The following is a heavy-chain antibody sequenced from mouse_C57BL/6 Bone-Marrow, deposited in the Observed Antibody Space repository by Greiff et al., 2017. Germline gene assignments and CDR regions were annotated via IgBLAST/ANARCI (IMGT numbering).Heavy chain of an antibody. Sequence: EVQVEESGPELVKPGASVKISCKASGYSFTGYYMNWVKQSPEKSLEWIGEINPSTGGTTYNQKFKAKATLTVDKSSSTAYMQLKSLTSEDSAVYYCANGHYYAMDYWGQGTSVTVSS. CDR2: INPSTGGT. J-gene: IGHJ4*01. D-gene: IGHD1-2*01. V-gene: IGHV1-42*01. CDR1: GYSFTGYY. CDR3: ANGHYYAMDY.